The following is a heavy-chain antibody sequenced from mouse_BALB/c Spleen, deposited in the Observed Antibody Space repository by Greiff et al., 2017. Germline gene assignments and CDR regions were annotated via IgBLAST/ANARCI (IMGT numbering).Heavy chain of an antibody. CDR3: ARGIDGYYGGYYFDY. CDR2: IYPYNGGT. CDR1: GYTFTDYN. D-gene: IGHD2-3*01. V-gene: IGHV1S29*02. J-gene: IGHJ2*01. Sequence: EVQLQQSGPELVKPGASVKISCKASGYTFTDYNMHWVKQSHGKSLEWIGYIYPYNGGTGYNQKFKSKATLTVDNSSSTAYMELRSLTSEDSAVYYCARGIDGYYGGYYFDYWGQGTTLTVSS.